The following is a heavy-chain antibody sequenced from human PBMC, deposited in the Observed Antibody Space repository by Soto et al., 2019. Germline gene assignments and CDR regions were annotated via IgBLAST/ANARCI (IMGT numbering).Heavy chain of an antibody. CDR2: ISAYNGNT. CDR3: PSDTPPADY. J-gene: IGHJ4*02. Sequence: QVQLVQSGAEVKKPGASVKVSCKASGYTCTSYYIRWVRQAPGQGLEWLGWISAYNGNTNYAQKLQGRVTMPTETPTSPAYMELRGLRSNVRAVYYCPSDTPPADYWGQGTLVTVSS. V-gene: IGHV1-18*01. CDR1: GYTCTSYY.